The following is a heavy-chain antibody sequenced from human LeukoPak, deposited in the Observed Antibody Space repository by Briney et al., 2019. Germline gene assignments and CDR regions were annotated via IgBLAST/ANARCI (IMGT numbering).Heavy chain of an antibody. CDR1: GFTFSSYG. J-gene: IGHJ6*03. CDR2: ISGSGGSA. Sequence: GGSLRLSCAASGFTFSSYGMSWVRQAPGKGLEWVSAISGSGGSAYYADSVKGRFTNSRDNSKNTLYLQMNSLRAEDTAVYYCARGGYYFYLDVWGKGTTVTISS. V-gene: IGHV3-23*01. CDR3: ARGGYYFYLDV.